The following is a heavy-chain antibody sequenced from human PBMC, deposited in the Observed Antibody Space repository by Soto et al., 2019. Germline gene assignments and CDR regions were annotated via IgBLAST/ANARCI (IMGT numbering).Heavy chain of an antibody. CDR3: AGFGEDTLVFDY. CDR2: IYYSGST. CDR1: GGSISSYY. Sequence: SETLSLTCTVSGGSISSYYWSWIRQPPGKGLEWIGYIYYSGSTNYNPSLKSRVTISVDTSKNQFSLKLSSVTAADTAVYYCAGFGEDTLVFDYWGQGTLVTVSS. D-gene: IGHD3-10*01. J-gene: IGHJ4*02. V-gene: IGHV4-59*01.